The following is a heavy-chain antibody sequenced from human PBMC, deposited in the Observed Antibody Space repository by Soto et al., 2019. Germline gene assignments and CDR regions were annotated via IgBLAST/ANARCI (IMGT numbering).Heavy chain of an antibody. CDR1: GDSVSTNSAA. Sequence: SQTLSLTCAVSGDSVSTNSAAWNWIRQSPSRGLEWLGRTYYRSKWYNDYAVSVKSRININADTSKNQISLQLNSVTPEDTAVYYCAKSWRRYQLLYSNYWGQGTLVTVSS. D-gene: IGHD2-2*01. V-gene: IGHV6-1*01. CDR3: AKSWRRYQLLYSNY. J-gene: IGHJ4*02. CDR2: TYYRSKWYN.